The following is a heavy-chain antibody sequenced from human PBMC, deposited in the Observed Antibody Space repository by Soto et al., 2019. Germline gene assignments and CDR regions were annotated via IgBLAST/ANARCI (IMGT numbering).Heavy chain of an antibody. CDR2: INAGYGNT. V-gene: IGHV1-3*01. J-gene: IGHJ4*02. CDR3: ARDTGDGTFDF. D-gene: IGHD7-27*01. Sequence: QVHLVQSGAEVRKPGASVKVSCKASGYTFSSYAMHWVRQAPGQRLEWMGWINAGYGNTKSSQKFQDRATISRDTSASTAYMELTSLRSEDTAVYHCARDTGDGTFDFWGQGTLVTVSS. CDR1: GYTFSSYA.